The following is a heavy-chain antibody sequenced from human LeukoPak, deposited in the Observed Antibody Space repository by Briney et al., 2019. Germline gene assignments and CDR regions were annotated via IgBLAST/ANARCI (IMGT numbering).Heavy chain of an antibody. CDR3: ARVDTALVTFDY. Sequence: SSETLSLTCTVSGGSISSYYWSWVRQPPRKGLEWIGYIYYSGSTNYNPSLKSRVTISVDTSKNQFSLKLSSVTAADTAVYYCARVDTALVTFDYWGQGTLLTVSS. V-gene: IGHV4-59*01. J-gene: IGHJ4*02. CDR1: GGSISSYY. CDR2: IYYSGST. D-gene: IGHD5-18*01.